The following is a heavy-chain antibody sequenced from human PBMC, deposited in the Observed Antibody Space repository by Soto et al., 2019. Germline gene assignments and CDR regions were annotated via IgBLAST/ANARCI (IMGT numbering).Heavy chain of an antibody. D-gene: IGHD6-13*01. Sequence: QVQLQESGPGLVKPSETLSLTCTVSGGSISSYYWSWIRQPPGKGLEWIGYIYYSGSTNYSPSLKSRVTISVDTSKNQFSLNRSSVTAADTAVYYCAREGVSSSWYYYYALDVWGQGTTVTVSS. CDR2: IYYSGST. CDR1: GGSISSYY. V-gene: IGHV4-59*01. J-gene: IGHJ6*02. CDR3: AREGVSSSWYYYYALDV.